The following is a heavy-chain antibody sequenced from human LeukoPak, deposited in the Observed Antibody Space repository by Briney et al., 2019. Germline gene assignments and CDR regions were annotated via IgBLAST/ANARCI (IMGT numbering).Heavy chain of an antibody. Sequence: GGSLRLSCAASGFTFDDYAMHWVRQVPGKGLEWVSRISWNSGSIDYADSVKGRFSISRDNAKNSLYLQMNSLRAEDTALYFCAKDSSSSNYYFGMDVWGQGTTVTVSS. CDR2: ISWNSGSI. V-gene: IGHV3-9*01. CDR1: GFTFDDYA. D-gene: IGHD6-6*01. CDR3: AKDSSSSNYYFGMDV. J-gene: IGHJ6*02.